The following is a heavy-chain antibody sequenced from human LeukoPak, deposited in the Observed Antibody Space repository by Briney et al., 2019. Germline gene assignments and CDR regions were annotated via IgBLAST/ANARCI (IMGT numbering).Heavy chain of an antibody. Sequence: PGGSLRLSCAASGFTFSSYAMSWFRRAPGKGLEWVSGITTGGAAYYPDSVKGRFTIYRDNSKNTLYLQMNSLRAEDTALYYCAKEVPFTNNWITAGYWGRGTLVTISS. D-gene: IGHD1-1*01. CDR2: ITTGGAA. V-gene: IGHV3-23*01. J-gene: IGHJ4*02. CDR1: GFTFSSYA. CDR3: AKEVPFTNNWITAGY.